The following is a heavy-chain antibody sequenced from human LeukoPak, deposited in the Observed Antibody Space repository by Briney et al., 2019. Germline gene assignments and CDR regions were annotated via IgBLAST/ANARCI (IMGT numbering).Heavy chain of an antibody. Sequence: GGPLRLSCAASGFTFSSYALSWVRQAPGKGLEWVSAISGSGGSTYYADSVKGRFTISRDNSKNTLFLQMNSLRAEDTAVYYCAKDRPCGGDCYWRDYWGQGTLVTVSS. CDR3: AKDRPCGGDCYWRDY. V-gene: IGHV3-23*01. D-gene: IGHD2-21*02. CDR2: ISGSGGST. CDR1: GFTFSSYA. J-gene: IGHJ4*02.